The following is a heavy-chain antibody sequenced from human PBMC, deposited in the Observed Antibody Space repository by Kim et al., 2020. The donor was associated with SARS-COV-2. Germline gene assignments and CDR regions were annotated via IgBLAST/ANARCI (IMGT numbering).Heavy chain of an antibody. CDR3: TKNMHGSNLHFRGMDT. CDR1: GFTFNNYA. J-gene: IGHJ6*02. CDR2: ISGTDTNR. Sequence: GGSLRLSCVASGFTFNNYAMTWVRQAPGKGLEWVSGISGTDTNRYYVGSVKGRFTISRDNSKNTLYLQMNSLRPEDTALYYCTKNMHGSNLHFRGMDTWGQGTTVTVSS. V-gene: IGHV3-23*01. D-gene: IGHD6-13*01.